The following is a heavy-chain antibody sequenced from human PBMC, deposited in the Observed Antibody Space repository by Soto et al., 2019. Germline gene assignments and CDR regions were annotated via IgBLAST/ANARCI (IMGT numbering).Heavy chain of an antibody. J-gene: IGHJ5*02. D-gene: IGHD3-3*01. CDR3: ARSPGFFGVLMYNWFDP. Sequence: TLSLTCTVSGGSISSGDYYWSWIRQHPGKGLEWIGYIYYSGSTYYNPSLESRVTISVDTSKNQFSLKLSSVTAADTAVYYCARSPGFFGVLMYNWFDPWGQGTRVTVSS. V-gene: IGHV4-31*03. CDR1: GGSISSGDYY. CDR2: IYYSGST.